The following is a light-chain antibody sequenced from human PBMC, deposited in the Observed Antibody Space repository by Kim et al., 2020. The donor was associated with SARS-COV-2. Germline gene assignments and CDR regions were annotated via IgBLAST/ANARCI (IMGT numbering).Light chain of an antibody. V-gene: IGKV3-20*01. CDR3: QQYGTSQET. CDR1: RRVSGNY. CDR2: GAS. J-gene: IGKJ2*01. Sequence: LSPGERITHACRASRRVSGNYLAWYQQKPGQAPRLLIYGASSRATGIPDKFSGSGSVTDFTLTINRLEPEDFAVYYCQQYGTSQETFGQGTKLEI.